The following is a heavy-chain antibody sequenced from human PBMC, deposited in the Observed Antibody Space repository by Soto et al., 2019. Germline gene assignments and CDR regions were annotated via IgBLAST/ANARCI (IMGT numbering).Heavy chain of an antibody. CDR1: GGSISSYY. J-gene: IGHJ4*02. CDR3: ARAYYYDSRYFDY. V-gene: IGHV4-59*01. D-gene: IGHD3-22*01. CDR2: IYYSGST. Sequence: PSETLSLTCTVSGGSISSYYWSWIRQPPGKGLEWIGYIYYSGSTNYNPSLKSRVTISVDTSKNQFSLKLSSVTAADTAVYYCARAYYYDSRYFDYWGQGTLVTVSS.